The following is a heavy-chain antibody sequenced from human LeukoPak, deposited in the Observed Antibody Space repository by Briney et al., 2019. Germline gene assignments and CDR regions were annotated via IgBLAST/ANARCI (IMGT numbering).Heavy chain of an antibody. CDR2: ISYDGSNK. D-gene: IGHD1-26*01. Sequence: GGSLRLSCAASGFTFSNYGMHWVRQAPGKGLEWVAVISYDGSNKYYTDSVKGRFTISRDNSKNTLFLQMNSLRPEDTALYYCAKYPGGFTGIVNYYHMDAWGKGTTVTVSS. V-gene: IGHV3-30*18. CDR1: GFTFSNYG. CDR3: AKYPGGFTGIVNYYHMDA. J-gene: IGHJ6*03.